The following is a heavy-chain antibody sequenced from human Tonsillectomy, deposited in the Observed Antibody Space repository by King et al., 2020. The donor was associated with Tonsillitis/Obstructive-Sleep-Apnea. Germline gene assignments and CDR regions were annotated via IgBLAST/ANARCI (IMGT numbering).Heavy chain of an antibody. CDR1: GGSFSGYY. V-gene: IGHV4-34*01. J-gene: IGHJ4*02. D-gene: IGHD2-2*02. Sequence: VQLQQWGAGLLKPSETLSLTCAVYGGSFSGYYWSWIRQPPGKGLEWIGEINHSGSTNYNPSLKSRDTISVDTSKNQFSLKLSSVTAADTAVYYCATNSYYCSSTSCYSYWGQGTLVTVSS. CDR2: INHSGST. CDR3: ATNSYYCSSTSCYSY.